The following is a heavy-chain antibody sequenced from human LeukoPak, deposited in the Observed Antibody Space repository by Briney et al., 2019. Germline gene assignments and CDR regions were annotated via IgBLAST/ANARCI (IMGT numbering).Heavy chain of an antibody. CDR2: ISGSGGRT. CDR1: GFTFSSYA. D-gene: IGHD6-13*01. J-gene: IGHJ5*02. CDR3: AKLPNTITAAGSWFDP. Sequence: GGSLRLSCAASGFTFSSYAMSWVRQAPGKGLEWLSTISGSGGRTYYAASVKGRFTISRDHFRSTLYLQMNSLRAEDTAVYFCAKLPNTITAAGSWFDPWGQGTLVTVPS. V-gene: IGHV3-23*01.